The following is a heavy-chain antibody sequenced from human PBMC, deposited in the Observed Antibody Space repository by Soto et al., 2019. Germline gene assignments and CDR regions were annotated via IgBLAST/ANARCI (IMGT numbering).Heavy chain of an antibody. CDR1: GGSISSSSYY. D-gene: IGHD3-22*01. Sequence: QLQLQESGPGLVKPSETLSLTCTVSGGSISSSSYYWGWIRQPPGKGLEWIGSIYYSGSTYYNPSLKSRVPISVATSKTHFSLKLSSVPAADTAVYYCARLVYDSSGYRPGWGQGTLVTVSS. J-gene: IGHJ4*02. CDR3: ARLVYDSSGYRPG. CDR2: IYYSGST. V-gene: IGHV4-39*02.